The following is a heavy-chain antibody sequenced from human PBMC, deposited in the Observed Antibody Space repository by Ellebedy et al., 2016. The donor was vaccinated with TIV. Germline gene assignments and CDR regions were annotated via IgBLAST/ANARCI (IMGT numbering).Heavy chain of an antibody. J-gene: IGHJ4*02. D-gene: IGHD1-1*01. CDR1: GYILTELS. Sequence: ASVKVSXXVSGYILTELSMHWVRQAPGKGLEWMGGFDPEDGETIYAQKFQGRVALTEDTSTDTAYMELRSLRSDDTAVYYCARDLGWNVSSKEFDYWGQGTLVTVSS. V-gene: IGHV1-24*01. CDR2: FDPEDGET. CDR3: ARDLGWNVSSKEFDY.